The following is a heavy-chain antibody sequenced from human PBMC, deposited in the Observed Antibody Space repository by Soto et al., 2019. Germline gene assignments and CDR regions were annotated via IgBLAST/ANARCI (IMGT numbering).Heavy chain of an antibody. CDR3: AKSLYYYGSGSYLSPHMKTPYYYYGMDV. D-gene: IGHD3-10*01. CDR1: GFTFSSYA. Sequence: EVQLLESGGGLVQPGGSLRLSCAASGFTFSSYAMSWVRQAPGKGLEWVSAISGSGGSTYYADSVKGRFTISRDNSKNTLYMQMNSVGAEVTVVYYCAKSLYYYGSGSYLSPHMKTPYYYYGMDVWGEGTTVTVSS. CDR2: ISGSGGST. J-gene: IGHJ6*04. V-gene: IGHV3-23*01.